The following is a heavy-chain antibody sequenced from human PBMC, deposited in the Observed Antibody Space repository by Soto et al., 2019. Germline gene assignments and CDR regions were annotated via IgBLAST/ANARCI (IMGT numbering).Heavy chain of an antibody. V-gene: IGHV1-69*02. CDR3: ARTGRRDGYNFGPDY. D-gene: IGHD5-12*01. CDR1: GGTFSSYT. Sequence: SVKVSCKASGGTFSSYTISWVRQAPGQGLEWMGRIIPILGIANYAQKFQGRVTITADKSTSTAYMELSSLRSEDTAVYYCARTGRRDGYNFGPDYWGQGTLVTVSS. J-gene: IGHJ4*02. CDR2: IIPILGIA.